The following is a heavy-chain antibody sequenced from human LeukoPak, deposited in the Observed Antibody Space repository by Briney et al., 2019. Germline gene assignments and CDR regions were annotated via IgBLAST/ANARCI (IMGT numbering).Heavy chain of an antibody. CDR1: GFTFSSYA. D-gene: IGHD6-19*01. CDR2: ISYDGSNK. J-gene: IGHJ4*02. CDR3: VRRLVSGIDY. V-gene: IGHV3-30-3*01. Sequence: PGRSLRLSCAASGFTFSSYAMHWVRQAPGKGLEWVAVISYDGSNKYYADSVKGRFTISRDNSKNTLYLQMNSLRAEDTAVYYCVRRLVSGIDYWGQGTLVTVSS.